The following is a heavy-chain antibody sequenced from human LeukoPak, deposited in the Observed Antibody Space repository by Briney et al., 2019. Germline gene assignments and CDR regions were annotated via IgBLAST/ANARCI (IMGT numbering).Heavy chain of an antibody. V-gene: IGHV3-9*01. CDR1: GFTFDDYA. J-gene: IGHJ6*02. CDR3: AKSRSDYYYYGMDV. Sequence: GGSLRLSCAASGFTFDDYAMHWVRQAPGKGLEWVSGISWNSGSIGYADSVKGRFTISRDNAKNSLYLQMNSLRAEDTAFYYCAKSRSDYYYYGMDVWGQGTTDTVSS. CDR2: ISWNSGSI.